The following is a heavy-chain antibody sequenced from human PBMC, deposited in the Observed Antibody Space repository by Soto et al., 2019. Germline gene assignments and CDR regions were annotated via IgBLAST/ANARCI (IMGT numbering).Heavy chain of an antibody. J-gene: IGHJ6*02. D-gene: IGHD6-13*01. CDR1: GGSISSSSYY. CDR3: ARDRSGSSPYYYGMDV. CDR2: IYYSGST. V-gene: IGHV4-39*07. Sequence: SETLSLTCTVSGGSISSSSYYWGWIRQPPGKGLEWIGSIYYSGSTNYNHSLKSRVTISVDTSKNQFSLKLSSVTAADTAVYYCARDRSGSSPYYYGMDVWGQGTTVTVSS.